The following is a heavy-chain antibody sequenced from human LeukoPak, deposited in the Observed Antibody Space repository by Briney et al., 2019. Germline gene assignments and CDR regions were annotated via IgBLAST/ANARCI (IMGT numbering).Heavy chain of an antibody. V-gene: IGHV3-23*01. CDR3: AKRGDYYYYYMDV. CDR2: IHGGGDST. J-gene: IGHJ6*03. D-gene: IGHD3-10*01. Sequence: GGSLRLSCAASGFTFTTYAINWVRQAPGKGLEWVSAIHGGGDSTYYADSVKGRFTISRDNSKNTLYLQMNSLRVEDTAVYYCAKRGDYYYYYMDVWGIGTTVTVSS. CDR1: GFTFTTYA.